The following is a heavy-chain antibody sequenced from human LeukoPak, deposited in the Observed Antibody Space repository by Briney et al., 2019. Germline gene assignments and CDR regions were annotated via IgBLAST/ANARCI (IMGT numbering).Heavy chain of an antibody. J-gene: IGHJ4*02. Sequence: PGRSLRLSCAASGFTFSSYGMHWVCQAPGKGLEWVAVISYDGSNKYYADSVKGRFTISRDNSKNTLYLQMNSLRAEDTAVYYCAKDPSYGDYVGYFDYWGQGTLVTVSS. CDR2: ISYDGSNK. CDR3: AKDPSYGDYVGYFDY. CDR1: GFTFSSYG. D-gene: IGHD4-17*01. V-gene: IGHV3-30*18.